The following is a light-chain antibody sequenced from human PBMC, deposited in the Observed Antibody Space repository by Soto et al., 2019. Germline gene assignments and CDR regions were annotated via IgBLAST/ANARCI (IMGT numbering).Light chain of an antibody. CDR2: GAS. CDR1: QGIRND. CDR3: LQEYNYPYN. Sequence: ALQMTQSPSALSAYLGDTVTITCRAGQGIRNDLGWYQQKPGKAPKFLIYGASSLQSGLPSRFSGSGSGTDCTLTLNSQHPADFATYDCLQEYNYPYNLGQGNQRAIK. J-gene: IGKJ2*01. V-gene: IGKV1-6*01.